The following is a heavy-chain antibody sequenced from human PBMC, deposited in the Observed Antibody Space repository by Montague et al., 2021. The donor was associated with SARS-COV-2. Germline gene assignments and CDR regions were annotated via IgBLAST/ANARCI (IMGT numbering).Heavy chain of an antibody. CDR1: GGPISGSSDY. V-gene: IGHV4-39*01. J-gene: IGHJ4*02. Sequence: SETLSLTCTVTGGPISGSSDYWGWIRQSPGEGLEWIASVDYSGNTYYSPSLKSRLTISVDTSKNQFSLKLNSVTAADTALYYCARRGYSYGWGDWGQGTLVTVSS. D-gene: IGHD5-18*01. CDR3: ARRGYSYGWGD. CDR2: VDYSGNT.